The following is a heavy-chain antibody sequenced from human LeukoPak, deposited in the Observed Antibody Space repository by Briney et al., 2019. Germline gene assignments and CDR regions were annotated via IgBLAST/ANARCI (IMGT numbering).Heavy chain of an antibody. V-gene: IGHV3-33*01. CDR1: GFTFSTYG. CDR3: ARDSDSSFEGVPFDY. Sequence: QPGRSLRLSCAASGFTFSTYGMHWVRQAPGKGLEWVAVIRIDGSNKYNADSVKGRFTISRDNSKNTLYLQMNSLRGEDTAVYYCARDSDSSFEGVPFDYWGQGTLVTVSS. D-gene: IGHD3-22*01. CDR2: IRIDGSNK. J-gene: IGHJ4*02.